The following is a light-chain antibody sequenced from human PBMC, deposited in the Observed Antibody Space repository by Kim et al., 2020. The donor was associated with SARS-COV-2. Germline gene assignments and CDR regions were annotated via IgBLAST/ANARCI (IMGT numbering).Light chain of an antibody. CDR1: KLGDKY. CDR2: QDS. Sequence: SYELTQPPSVSVSPGQTASITCPGDKLGDKYACWYQQKPGQSPVLVIYQDSKRPSGIPERFSGSNSGNTATLTISGTQAMDEADYYSQAWDSSTWVFGGGTPLTFL. J-gene: IGLJ3*02. V-gene: IGLV3-1*01. CDR3: QAWDSSTWV.